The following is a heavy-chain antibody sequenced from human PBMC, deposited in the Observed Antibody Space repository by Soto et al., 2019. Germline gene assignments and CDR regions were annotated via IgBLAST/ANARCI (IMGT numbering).Heavy chain of an antibody. CDR3: ACEIQTDSFDI. CDR1: GGTLSSYT. V-gene: IGHV1-69*02. Sequence: QVQLVQSGAEVKKPGSSVKVSCKASGGTLSSYTISWVRQAPGQGLEWMGRIIPILGIANYAQKFQVRVTITADKSTSTAYMELSSLRSEDTAVYYCACEIQTDSFDIRGQGTMVTVSS. J-gene: IGHJ3*02. CDR2: IIPILGIA.